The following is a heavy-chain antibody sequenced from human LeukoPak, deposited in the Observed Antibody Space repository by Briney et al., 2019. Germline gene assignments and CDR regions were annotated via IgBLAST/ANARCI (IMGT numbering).Heavy chain of an antibody. V-gene: IGHV4-39*01. J-gene: IGHJ4*02. Sequence: SETLSLTCTVSGGSISSSYYYWGWIRQPPGKGLEWIGSIYYSGSTYYNPSLKSRVTISVDTSKNQFSLKLRSVTAADTAVYYCARSLTFGGLIAYYDYWGQGTLVTVSS. D-gene: IGHD3-16*02. CDR3: ARSLTFGGLIAYYDY. CDR1: GGSISSSYYY. CDR2: IYYSGST.